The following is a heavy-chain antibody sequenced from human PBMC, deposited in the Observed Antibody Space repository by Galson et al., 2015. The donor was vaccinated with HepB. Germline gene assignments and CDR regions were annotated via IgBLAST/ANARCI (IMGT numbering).Heavy chain of an antibody. CDR2: INPNSGGT. D-gene: IGHD3-3*01. Sequence: SVKVSCKASGYTFTGYYMHWVRQAPGQGLEWMGWINPNSGGTNYAQKFQGRVTMTRDTSISTAYMELSRLRSDDTAVYYCARAKDDFWSGPWGYYFDYWGQGTLVTVSS. CDR3: ARAKDDFWSGPWGYYFDY. CDR1: GYTFTGYY. V-gene: IGHV1-2*02. J-gene: IGHJ4*02.